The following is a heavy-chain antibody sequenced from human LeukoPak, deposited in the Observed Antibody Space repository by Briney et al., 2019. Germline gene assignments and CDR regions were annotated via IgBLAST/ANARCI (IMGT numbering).Heavy chain of an antibody. CDR1: GGSMSGYY. CDR3: VRRVPAASAGGIDI. CDR2: INNVWST. J-gene: IGHJ3*02. V-gene: IGHV4-59*08. D-gene: IGHD2-2*01. Sequence: SVTLSFTCTVSGGSMSGYYWNWIQQSPGKGLEWLGYINNVWSTEYNPSMKSRVTISIATSKDQFSLTLNSVTASDTAVYYCVRRVPAASAGGIDIWGQGTVVTVSA.